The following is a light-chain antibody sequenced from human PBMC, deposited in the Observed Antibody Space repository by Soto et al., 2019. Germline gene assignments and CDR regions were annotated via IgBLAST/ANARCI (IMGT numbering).Light chain of an antibody. V-gene: IGKV1-5*03. CDR1: QSLNSW. Sequence: DIQMTQSPSTLSPSVGDRVTITCRASQSLNSWLAWYQHKPGKAPKLLIHKASILASGVPSRFSGSDSGAEFTLTISSLQPDDFATYYCQHYIGYSGMFGQGTKVDIK. CDR2: KAS. CDR3: QHYIGYSGM. J-gene: IGKJ1*01.